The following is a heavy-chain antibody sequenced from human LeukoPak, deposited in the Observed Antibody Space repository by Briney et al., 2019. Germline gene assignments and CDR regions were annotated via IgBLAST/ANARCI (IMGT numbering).Heavy chain of an antibody. CDR1: GFTFSNYA. CDR2: INGNGQST. Sequence: GGSLRLSCAASGFTFSNYAMNWVRQAPGKGPEWVSRINGNGQSTSYADSVKGRFIISRDNARNTLYLYMTGLRVEDSAVYFCVRSFRIPYCSGNSCYPTDFDFWGRGTLVTVSS. V-gene: IGHV3-74*01. J-gene: IGHJ4*01. D-gene: IGHD2-15*01. CDR3: VRSFRIPYCSGNSCYPTDFDF.